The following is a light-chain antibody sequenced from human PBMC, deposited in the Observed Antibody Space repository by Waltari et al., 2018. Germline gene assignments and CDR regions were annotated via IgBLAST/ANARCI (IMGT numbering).Light chain of an antibody. Sequence: DIQMTQSPSSLSASVGDRVTITCRASQSISSYLNWYQQKPGKAPKLLIYAASSLQSWVPSRFSGSGSGTDFTLTISGLQPEDFAIYYCQQSYSSPRGFTFGPGTKVDIK. CDR1: QSISSY. CDR2: AAS. CDR3: QQSYSSPRGFT. V-gene: IGKV1-39*01. J-gene: IGKJ3*01.